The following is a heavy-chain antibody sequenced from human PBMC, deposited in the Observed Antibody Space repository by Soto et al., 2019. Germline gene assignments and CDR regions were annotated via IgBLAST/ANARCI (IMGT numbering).Heavy chain of an antibody. CDR1: GGTFSSYT. V-gene: IGHV1-69*02. Sequence: GASVKVSCKASGGTFSSYTISWVRQAPGQGLEWMGRIIPILGIANYAQKFQGRVTITADKSTSTAYMELSSLRSEDTAVYYCARGRGPRDDFWSGYYRCYFDYWGQGTLVTVSS. D-gene: IGHD3-3*01. CDR2: IIPILGIA. CDR3: ARGRGPRDDFWSGYYRCYFDY. J-gene: IGHJ4*02.